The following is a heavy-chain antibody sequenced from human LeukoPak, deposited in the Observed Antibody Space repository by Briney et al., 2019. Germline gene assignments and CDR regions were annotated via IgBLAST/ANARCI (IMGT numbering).Heavy chain of an antibody. J-gene: IGHJ6*03. V-gene: IGHV3-30*02. Sequence: GGSLRLSCAASGFTFSSYGMHWVRQAPGKGLEWVAFIRYDGSNKYYADSVKGRFTISRDNSKNTLYLQMNSLRAEDTAVYYCARDPSEAGSGKYYYMDVWGKGTTVTVSS. CDR1: GFTFSSYG. D-gene: IGHD3-10*01. CDR3: ARDPSEAGSGKYYYMDV. CDR2: IRYDGSNK.